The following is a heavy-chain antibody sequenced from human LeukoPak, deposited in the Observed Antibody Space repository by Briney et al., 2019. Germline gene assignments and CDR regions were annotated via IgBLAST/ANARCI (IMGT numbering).Heavy chain of an antibody. V-gene: IGHV3-30*18. CDR3: AKDEWRYCTNGVCLFDY. CDR2: ISYDGSNK. CDR1: GFTFSSYG. J-gene: IGHJ4*02. Sequence: GGSLRLSCAASGFTFSSYGMHWVRQAPGKGLEWVAVISYDGSNKYYADSVKGRFTISRDNSKNTLYLQMSSLRAEDMAVYYCAKDEWRYCTNGVCLFDYWGQGTLVTVSS. D-gene: IGHD2-8*01.